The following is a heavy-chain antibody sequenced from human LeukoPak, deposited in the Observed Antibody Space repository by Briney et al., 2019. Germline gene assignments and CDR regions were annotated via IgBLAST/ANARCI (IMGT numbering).Heavy chain of an antibody. V-gene: IGHV3-30-3*01. J-gene: IGHJ6*02. CDR2: VSYDGSNE. CDR3: ARVRRWLXXXXWGMDV. CDR1: GFTFSSYA. Sequence: GGSLRLSCAASGFTFSSYAMHWVRQAPGKGLEWVAVVSYDGSNEYYADSVKGRFTISRDNSKNTLYLQMNSLRAEDTAVYYCARVRRWLXXXXWGMDVWGQGTTVTVS. D-gene: IGHD5-24*01.